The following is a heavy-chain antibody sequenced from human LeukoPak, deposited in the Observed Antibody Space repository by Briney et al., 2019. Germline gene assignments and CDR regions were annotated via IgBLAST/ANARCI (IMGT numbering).Heavy chain of an antibody. CDR2: IKQDGSEK. CDR1: GLTFSSYW. Sequence: LPGGSLRLSCAVSGLTFSSYWMTWVRQAPGKGLELVANIKQDGSEKYYVDSVKGRFTISRDNARNTLYLQMNSLRAEDTAMYYCARDFPIFHSTASYLDYWGQGTLVTVSS. CDR3: ARDFPIFHSTASYLDY. V-gene: IGHV3-7*01. J-gene: IGHJ4*02. D-gene: IGHD2/OR15-2a*01.